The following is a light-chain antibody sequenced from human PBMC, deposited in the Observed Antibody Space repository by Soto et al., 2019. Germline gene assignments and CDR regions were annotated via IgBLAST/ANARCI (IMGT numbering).Light chain of an antibody. CDR1: QSVSSY. CDR3: QQYGSSPWT. CDR2: YMS. J-gene: IGKJ1*01. Sequence: EIVLTQSPATLSLSPGERATLSCRASQSVSSYLAWYQQRPGQAPRLLIYYMSKRATGIPARFSGSGSGTDFTLTISRLEPEDFAVYYCQQYGSSPWTFGQGTKVDIK. V-gene: IGKV3-20*01.